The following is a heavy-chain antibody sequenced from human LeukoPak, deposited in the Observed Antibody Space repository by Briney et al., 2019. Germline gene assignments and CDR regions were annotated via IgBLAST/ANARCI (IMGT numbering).Heavy chain of an antibody. J-gene: IGHJ4*02. CDR3: ARAEKIAVAGMGYYFDY. CDR2: IYSGGST. CDR1: GFTVSSNY. D-gene: IGHD6-19*01. Sequence: GGSLRLSCATSGFTVSSNYMNWVRQPPGKGLEWVSVIYSGGSTYYADSVKGRFTISRDNSKNTLYLQMNSLRAEDTAVYYCARAEKIAVAGMGYYFDYWGQGTLVTVSS. V-gene: IGHV3-53*01.